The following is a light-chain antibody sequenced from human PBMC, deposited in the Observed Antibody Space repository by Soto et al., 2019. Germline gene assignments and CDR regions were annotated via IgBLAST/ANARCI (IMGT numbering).Light chain of an antibody. CDR1: SSDIGAYIY. J-gene: IGLJ1*01. CDR2: EVS. Sequence: QSALTQPPSASGSPGQSVTISCTGTSSDIGAYIYVSWYQQHPGKAPKLMISEVSRRPSGVPERFSGSKSGNTASLTVSGLQAEDEADYYCSSYTSSSTYVFGTGTKVTVL. CDR3: SSYTSSSTYV. V-gene: IGLV2-8*01.